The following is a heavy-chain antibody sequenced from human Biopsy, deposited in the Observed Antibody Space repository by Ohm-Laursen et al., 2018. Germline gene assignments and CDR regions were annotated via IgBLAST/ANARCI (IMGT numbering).Heavy chain of an antibody. V-gene: IGHV4-61*01. Sequence: SRTLSRTCTVSGGSVYTYNFYWTWLRQPPGRGLEWIGYIFYSGTTKYNPSLELRARVSLDTANNQFSLKLRSVTAADTATYYCARAYYYGAGSFYSPWMEVWGQGTTVSGS. J-gene: IGHJ6*02. CDR2: IFYSGTT. CDR3: ARAYYYGAGSFYSPWMEV. CDR1: GGSVYTYNFY. D-gene: IGHD3-10*01.